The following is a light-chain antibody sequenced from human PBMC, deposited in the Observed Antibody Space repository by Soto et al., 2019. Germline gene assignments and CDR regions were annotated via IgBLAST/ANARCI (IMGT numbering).Light chain of an antibody. CDR3: QQYGYSPIT. J-gene: IGKJ5*01. CDR1: QSVSSSH. Sequence: EIVLTQSPGTLSFSPGERATLSCKASQSVSSSHLAWYKHKPGQAPRIIIYAASSRATGSPDRFSGGGSGTEFTLTISRLEPEDFEVYYCQQYGYSPITFGQGTRLEIK. CDR2: AAS. V-gene: IGKV3-20*01.